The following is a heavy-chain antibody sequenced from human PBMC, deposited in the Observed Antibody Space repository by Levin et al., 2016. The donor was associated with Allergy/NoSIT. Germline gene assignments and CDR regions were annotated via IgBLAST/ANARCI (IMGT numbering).Heavy chain of an antibody. V-gene: IGHV4-59*08. D-gene: IGHD3-10*02. J-gene: IGHJ5*02. CDR3: ARSNYYGRWFDP. Sequence: WIRQPPGKGLEWIGYIYYSGSTNYNPSLKSRVTISVDTSKNQFSLKLSSVTAADTAVYYCARSNYYGRWFDPWGQGTLVTVSS. CDR2: IYYSGST.